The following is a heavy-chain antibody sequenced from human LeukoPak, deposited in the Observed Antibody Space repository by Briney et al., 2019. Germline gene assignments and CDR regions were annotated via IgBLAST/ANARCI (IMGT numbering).Heavy chain of an antibody. CDR1: GFTLSSYG. CDR2: ISYDGSNK. J-gene: IGHJ4*02. V-gene: IGHV3-30*03. D-gene: IGHD3-10*01. Sequence: PGRSLRLSCAASGFTLSSYGMHWVRQAPGKGLEWVAVISYDGSNKYYADSVKGRFTISRDNSKNTLYLQMNSLRAEDTAVYYCVFMGTVYGSGSYLGGDFDYWGQGTLVTVSS. CDR3: VFMGTVYGSGSYLGGDFDY.